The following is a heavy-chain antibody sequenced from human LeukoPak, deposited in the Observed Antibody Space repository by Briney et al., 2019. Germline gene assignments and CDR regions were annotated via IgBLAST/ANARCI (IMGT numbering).Heavy chain of an antibody. CDR3: AGVSGDYSPDF. Sequence: GGSLRLSCAASGFTFSSCAMHWVRQAPGKGLEWVALIWYDGSNKYYADSVKGRFTISRDNAKNTLYLQMNSLRAEDTAVYYCAGVSGDYSPDFWGQGTLVTVSS. D-gene: IGHD4-17*01. J-gene: IGHJ4*02. CDR1: GFTFSSCA. V-gene: IGHV3-33*01. CDR2: IWYDGSNK.